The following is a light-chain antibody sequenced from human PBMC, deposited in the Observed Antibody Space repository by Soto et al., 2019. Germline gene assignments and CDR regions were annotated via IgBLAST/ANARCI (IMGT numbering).Light chain of an antibody. CDR1: QRISTH. CDR2: AAY. CDR3: QQSYSTPRT. J-gene: IGKJ1*01. Sequence: DIQMTQSPSSLSASVGDRVTITCRASQRISTHVNWYQQKPGKAPNLLIYAAYNLQSGLPSRFSGSGSGTDFTLTISSLQPEDFATYYCQQSYSTPRTFGQGTKVELK. V-gene: IGKV1-39*01.